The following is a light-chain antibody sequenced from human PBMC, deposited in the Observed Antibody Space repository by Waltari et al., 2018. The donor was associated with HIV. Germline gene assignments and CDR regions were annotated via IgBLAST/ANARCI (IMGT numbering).Light chain of an antibody. CDR1: SYNIGNNF. CDR3: SAWDDKLTALV. Sequence: QSVLTQPPSASGTPGQRVTISCSGNSYNIGNNFVSWYQQVPGMATKPLIYQNDQGPSGVPDRFSGSKSGTSASLAISGLRSEDEADYYCSAWDDKLTALVFGGGTKLTDL. J-gene: IGLJ2*01. CDR2: QND. V-gene: IGLV1-47*01.